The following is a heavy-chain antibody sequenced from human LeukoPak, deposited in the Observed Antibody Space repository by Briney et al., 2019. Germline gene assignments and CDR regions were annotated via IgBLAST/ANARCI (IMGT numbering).Heavy chain of an antibody. CDR1: GFTFSSYS. D-gene: IGHD3-22*01. V-gene: IGHV3-48*04. CDR2: ISSSTSTI. J-gene: IGHJ4*02. Sequence: GGSLRLSCAASGFTFSSYSMNWVRQAPRKGLEWVSHISSSTSTIYYADSVKGRFTISRDNAKNSLYLQMNSLRAEDTAVYYCAREDDSSGYYYFGSWGQGTLVTVSS. CDR3: AREDDSSGYYYFGS.